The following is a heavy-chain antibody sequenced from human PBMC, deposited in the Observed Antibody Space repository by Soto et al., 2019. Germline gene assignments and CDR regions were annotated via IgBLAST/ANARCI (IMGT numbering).Heavy chain of an antibody. CDR3: AKDRTRLRPNWFDP. J-gene: IGHJ5*02. CDR1: GFTFSSYG. V-gene: IGHV3-30*18. CDR2: ISYDGSNK. Sequence: GGSLRLSCAASGFTFSSYGMHWVRQAPGKGLEWVAVISYDGSNKYYADSVKGRFTISRDNSKNTLYLQMNSLRAEDTAVYYCAKDRTRLRPNWFDPWGQGTLVTVSS. D-gene: IGHD4-17*01.